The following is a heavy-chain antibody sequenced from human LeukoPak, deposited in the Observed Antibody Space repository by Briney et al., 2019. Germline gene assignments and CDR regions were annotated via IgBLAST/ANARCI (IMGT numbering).Heavy chain of an antibody. D-gene: IGHD1-26*01. CDR2: IYGGGST. J-gene: IGHJ3*02. Sequence: GGSLRLSCAASGFTVSSNYMSWVRQAPGKGLEWVSVIYGGGSTYYADSVKGRFTISRDNSKNTLYLQMNSLRAEDTALYYCARGLVVGGTGVWAFDIWGQGTMVTV. CDR1: GFTVSSNY. CDR3: ARGLVVGGTGVWAFDI. V-gene: IGHV3-66*01.